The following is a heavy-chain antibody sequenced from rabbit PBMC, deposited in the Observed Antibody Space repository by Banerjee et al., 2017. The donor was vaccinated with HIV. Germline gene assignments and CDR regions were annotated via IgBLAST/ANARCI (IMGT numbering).Heavy chain of an antibody. Sequence: QEQLEESGGDLVKPEGSLTLTCKASGFDFSGYYMSWVRQAPGKGLEWIGIIYIGEGSADYASWVNGRFTISSDNAQNPVDLHMNPPPGAAAPTSCCPGPRYIGGSNLELWDPG. CDR2: IYIGEGSA. CDR1: GFDFSGYY. V-gene: IGHV1S47*01. J-gene: IGHJ4*01. CDR3: PGPRYIGGSNLEL. D-gene: IGHD4-1*01.